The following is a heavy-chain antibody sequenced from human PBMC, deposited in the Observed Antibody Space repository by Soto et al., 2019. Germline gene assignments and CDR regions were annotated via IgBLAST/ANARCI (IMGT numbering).Heavy chain of an antibody. Sequence: SETLSLTCAVYGGSFSGYYWSWIRQPPGKGLEWIGEINHSGSTNYNPSLKSRVTISVDTSENRVSLELRSVTAADTAVYYCARHPSASQDGFDTWGRGTMVTVSS. CDR2: INHSGST. V-gene: IGHV4-34*01. CDR1: GGSFSGYY. J-gene: IGHJ3*02. CDR3: ARHPSASQDGFDT. D-gene: IGHD2-21*01.